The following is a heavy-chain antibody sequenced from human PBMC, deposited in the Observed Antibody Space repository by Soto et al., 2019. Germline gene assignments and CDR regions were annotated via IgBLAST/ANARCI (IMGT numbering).Heavy chain of an antibody. V-gene: IGHV4-59*01. CDR3: ARDGHDYSSLDYYGMDV. D-gene: IGHD4-4*01. CDR1: GGSISSYY. CDR2: IYYSGST. J-gene: IGHJ6*02. Sequence: SETLSLTCTVSGGSISSYYWSWIRQPPGKGLEWIGYIYYSGSTNYNPSLKSRVTISVDTSKNQFSLKLSSVTAADTAVYYCARDGHDYSSLDYYGMDVWGQGTTVTVSS.